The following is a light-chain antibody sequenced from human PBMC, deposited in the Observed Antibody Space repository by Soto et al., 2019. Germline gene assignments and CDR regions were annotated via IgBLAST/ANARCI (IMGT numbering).Light chain of an antibody. CDR1: SSNIGAGYD. Sequence: QSVLTQPPSVSGAPGQTVTISCTGSSSNIGAGYDVHWYQQLPGTAPKLFIYGNNNRPSGVPDRFSGSKSGTSASLAITGLQAEDEADYYCQSYESSPSGLVFGGGTKVTVL. CDR3: QSYESSPSGLV. J-gene: IGLJ2*01. CDR2: GNN. V-gene: IGLV1-40*01.